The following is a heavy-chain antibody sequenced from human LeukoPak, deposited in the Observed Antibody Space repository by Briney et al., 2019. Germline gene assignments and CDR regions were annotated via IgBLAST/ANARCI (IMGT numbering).Heavy chain of an antibody. V-gene: IGHV3-30*18. D-gene: IGHD3-22*01. Sequence: PGRSLRLSCAASGFTFSNYGIHWVRQAPGKGLEWVAVISYDGSKKYYADSVKGRFTISRDNSKSTLYLQMNSLRAEDTAVYYCAKEAYYDSSGSDYWGQGTLVTVSS. J-gene: IGHJ4*02. CDR1: GFTFSNYG. CDR3: AKEAYYDSSGSDY. CDR2: ISYDGSKK.